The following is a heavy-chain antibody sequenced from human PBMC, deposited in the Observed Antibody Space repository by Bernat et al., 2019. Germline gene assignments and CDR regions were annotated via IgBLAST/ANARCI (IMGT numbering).Heavy chain of an antibody. CDR1: GYTFTSYP. V-gene: IGHV1-3*01. CDR2: INAGNGNT. CDR3: ARDPANYYYYMDV. J-gene: IGHJ6*03. Sequence: QVQLVQSGAEVKKPGASVKVSCKASGYTFTSYPMHWVRQAPGQRLEWMGWINAGNGNTKYSQKFQGRVTITRETTASTAYMELSSLRSEDAAVYYWARDPANYYYYMDVWGTGTTVTVSS.